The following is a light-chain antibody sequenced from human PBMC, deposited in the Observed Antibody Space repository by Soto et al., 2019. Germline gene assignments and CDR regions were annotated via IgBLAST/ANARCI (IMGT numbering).Light chain of an antibody. V-gene: IGKV3-20*01. CDR1: QSVSNNY. CDR2: GAS. J-gene: IGKJ3*01. CDR3: QQYGTSPLT. Sequence: EIVLTQSPGTLSLSPGERATLSCRASQSVSNNYLAWYQQKPDQAPRLLIYGASSRATGIPDRFSGSGSGTDFTLTISRLDPEDFAVYYCQQYGTSPLTFGPGTKVDIK.